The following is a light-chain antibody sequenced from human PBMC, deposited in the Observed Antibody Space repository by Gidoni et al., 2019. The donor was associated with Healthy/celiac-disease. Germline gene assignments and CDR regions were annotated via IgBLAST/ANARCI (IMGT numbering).Light chain of an antibody. J-gene: IGKJ2*01. V-gene: IGKV1-9*01. CDR1: QGISSY. CDR3: QQLNSYLYT. CDR2: AAS. Sequence: DLQLTPSPSFLSASVGDRVTITCRASQGISSYLDWYQQKPGKAPKLLIYAASTLQSGVPSRFSGSGSGTEFTLTSSSLQPEDFATYYCQQLNSYLYTFGQGTKLEIK.